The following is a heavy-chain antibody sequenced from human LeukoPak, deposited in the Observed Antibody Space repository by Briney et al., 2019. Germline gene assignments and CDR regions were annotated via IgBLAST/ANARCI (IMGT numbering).Heavy chain of an antibody. CDR2: IRSKTYSGAT. CDR3: TRNPHPYCSGVHCPSDS. Sequence: GGPLRLSCAASGFTFSSYAMSWVRQAPGKGLEWVSFIRSKTYSGATDYAASVRGRFVISRDDSESIAYLQMNSLKTEDTGVYYCTRNPHPYCSGVHCPSDSWGQGALVTVSS. J-gene: IGHJ4*02. V-gene: IGHV3-49*04. CDR1: GFTFSSYA. D-gene: IGHD2-15*01.